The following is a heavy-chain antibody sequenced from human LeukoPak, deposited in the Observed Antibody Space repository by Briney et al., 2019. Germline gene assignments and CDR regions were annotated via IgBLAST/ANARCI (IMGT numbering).Heavy chain of an antibody. CDR1: GFTFSSYS. CDR3: ARDLYSSSWYSAYYYYYYGMDV. V-gene: IGHV3-21*01. D-gene: IGHD6-13*01. Sequence: PGGSLRLSCAASGFTFSSYSMNWVRQAPGKGLEWVSSISSSSSYIYYADSVKGRFTISRDNAKNSLYLQMNSLRAEDTAVYYCARDLYSSSWYSAYYYYYYGMDVWGQGTTVTVSS. J-gene: IGHJ6*02. CDR2: ISSSSSYI.